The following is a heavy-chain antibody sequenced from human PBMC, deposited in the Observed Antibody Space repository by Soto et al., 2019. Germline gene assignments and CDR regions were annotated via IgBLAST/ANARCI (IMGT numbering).Heavy chain of an antibody. CDR2: INPNSGGT. Sequence: GASVKVSCKASGYTFTGYYMHWVRQAPGQGLEWMGWINPNSGGTNYAQKFQGRVTMTRDTSISTAYMELSRLRSDDTAVYYCARVNVVVAAATREYYFDYWGKGTLVTVS. CDR3: ARVNVVVAAATREYYFDY. V-gene: IGHV1-2*02. CDR1: GYTFTGYY. J-gene: IGHJ4*02. D-gene: IGHD2-15*01.